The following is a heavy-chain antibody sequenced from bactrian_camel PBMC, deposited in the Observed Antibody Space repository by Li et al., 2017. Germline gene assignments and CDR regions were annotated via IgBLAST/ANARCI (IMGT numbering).Heavy chain of an antibody. D-gene: IGHD2*01. CDR3: AADRPACSGSYVTTPRYYY. CDR1: GNMISRYC. V-gene: IGHV3S53*01. Sequence: VQLVESGGGSVQAGGSLRLSCAASGNMISRYCMGWSRQAPGKEREGVAAIVTDGRTTYAAPVKGRFTISKDNAKNTLYLQMNSLKPEDTGMYYCAADRPACSGSYVTTPRYYYWAQGTQVTVS. J-gene: IGHJ4*01. CDR2: IVTDGRT.